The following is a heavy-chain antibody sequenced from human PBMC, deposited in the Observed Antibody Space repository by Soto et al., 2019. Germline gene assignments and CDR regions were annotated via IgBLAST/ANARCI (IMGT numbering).Heavy chain of an antibody. V-gene: IGHV4-4*02. Sequence: QVQLQESGPGLVKPSGTLSLTCAVSGGSISSIYWWSWVRQPPGKVLEWIGEIYHSGSTNYPPSPKSRVPLSVDKSKNQFSLNLSSVTAADTAVYYCAGFNYGDYDYYGMDVWGQGTTVTVSS. CDR2: IYHSGST. J-gene: IGHJ6*02. CDR3: AGFNYGDYDYYGMDV. D-gene: IGHD4-17*01. CDR1: GGSISSIYW.